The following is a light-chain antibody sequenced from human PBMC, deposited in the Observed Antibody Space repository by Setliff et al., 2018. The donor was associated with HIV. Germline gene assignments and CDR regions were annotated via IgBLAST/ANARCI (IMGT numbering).Light chain of an antibody. J-gene: IGLJ1*01. Sequence: QSVLTQPASVSGSPRQSITISCNGTSNDIGSYNYVSWYQQHPGKAPKLVIYDVAQRPSGGSSRFSGSKSGDTASLTISGLQTEDEADYYCNSYTSSDTYVFGTGTKVTVL. V-gene: IGLV2-14*03. CDR1: SNDIGSYNY. CDR3: NSYTSSDTYV. CDR2: DVA.